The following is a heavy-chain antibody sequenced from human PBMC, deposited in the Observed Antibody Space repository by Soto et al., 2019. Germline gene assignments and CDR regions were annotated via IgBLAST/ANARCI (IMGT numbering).Heavy chain of an antibody. D-gene: IGHD6-13*01. Sequence: SETLSLTCAVYGGSFSGYYWSWIRQPPGKGLEWIGEINHSGSTNYNPSLKSRVTISVDTSKNQFSLKLSSVTAADTAVYYCARLAAALKYYYYGMDVWGQGTTVTVSS. CDR1: GGSFSGYY. CDR3: ARLAAALKYYYYGMDV. V-gene: IGHV4-34*01. CDR2: INHSGST. J-gene: IGHJ6*02.